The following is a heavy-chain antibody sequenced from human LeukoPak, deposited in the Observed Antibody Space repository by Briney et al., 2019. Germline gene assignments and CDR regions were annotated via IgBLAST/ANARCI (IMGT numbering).Heavy chain of an antibody. CDR2: IYTSGST. CDR3: AREGVAARSLFDY. Sequence: SETLSLTCTVSGGSISSGSYYWSWIRRPAGKGLEWIGRIYTSGSTNYNPSLKSRVTISVDTSKNQFSLKLSSVTAADTAVYYCAREGVAARSLFDYWGQGTLVTVSS. J-gene: IGHJ4*02. CDR1: GGSISSGSYY. V-gene: IGHV4-61*02. D-gene: IGHD6-6*01.